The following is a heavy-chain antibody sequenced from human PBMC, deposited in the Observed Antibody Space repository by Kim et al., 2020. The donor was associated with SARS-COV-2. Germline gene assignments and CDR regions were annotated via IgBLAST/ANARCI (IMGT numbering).Heavy chain of an antibody. Sequence: GESLKISCKGSGYSFTSYWISWVRQMPGKGLEWMGRIDPSDSYTNYSPSFQGHVSISANKSISTAYLQWSSLKASDTAMYYCASLYCGGSSCYPDYGMDVWGKGTTVTVSS. CDR2: IDPSDSYT. V-gene: IGHV5-10-1*01. CDR1: GYSFTSYW. CDR3: ASLYCGGSSCYPDYGMDV. D-gene: IGHD2-15*01. J-gene: IGHJ6*04.